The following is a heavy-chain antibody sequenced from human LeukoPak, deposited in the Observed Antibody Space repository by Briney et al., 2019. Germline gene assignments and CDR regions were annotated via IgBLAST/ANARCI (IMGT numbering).Heavy chain of an antibody. D-gene: IGHD6-19*01. CDR2: ISGSGGST. V-gene: IGHV3-23*01. Sequence: GGSLRLSCAASGFTFSSYAMSWVRQAPGKGLEWVSAISGSGGSTYYADSVKGRFTISRDNAKNSLYLQMNSLRAEDTAVYYCARDLRIAVAGRGDYYYYYGMDVWGQGTTVTVSS. J-gene: IGHJ6*02. CDR1: GFTFSSYA. CDR3: ARDLRIAVAGRGDYYYYYGMDV.